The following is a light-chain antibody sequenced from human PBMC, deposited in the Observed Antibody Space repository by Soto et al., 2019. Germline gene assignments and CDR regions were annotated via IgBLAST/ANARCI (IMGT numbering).Light chain of an antibody. Sequence: QSVLTQPPSVSAAPGQKVTISCSGSSSNIGNNYVSWYQQLPGTAPKLLIYANNKRPSGIPDRLSGSKSGTSATLGITGLQTGDEADYYCGTWDSSLSAVVFGGGTQPTVL. CDR2: ANN. J-gene: IGLJ2*01. CDR3: GTWDSSLSAVV. CDR1: SSNIGNNY. V-gene: IGLV1-51*01.